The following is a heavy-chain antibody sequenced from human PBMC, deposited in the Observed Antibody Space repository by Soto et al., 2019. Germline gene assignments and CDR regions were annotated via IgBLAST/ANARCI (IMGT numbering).Heavy chain of an antibody. D-gene: IGHD3-22*01. V-gene: IGHV5-10-1*01. J-gene: IGHJ3*02. Sequence: PGESLKISCKGSGYSFTTYWISWVRQMPGKGLEWMGRIDPSDSYTNYSPSFQGHVTISADKSISTAYLQWSSLKASDTAMYYCASFYYDSSGYYYRPPDAFDIWGQGTMVTVSS. CDR2: IDPSDSYT. CDR3: ASFYYDSSGYYYRPPDAFDI. CDR1: GYSFTTYW.